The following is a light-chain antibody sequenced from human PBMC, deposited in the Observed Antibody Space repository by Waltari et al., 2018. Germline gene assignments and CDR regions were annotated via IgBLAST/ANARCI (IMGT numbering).Light chain of an antibody. CDR2: GAS. CDR3: QQYGSSVMYS. CDR1: QSLTRRY. V-gene: IGKV3-20*01. Sequence: EIVLTQSPGTLSLCPGERATLSCRASQSLTRRYVAWYQRKPGQAPRLLIYGASSRAAGIPDRFSGSGSGTDFTLTISRLEPEDFAVYYCQQYGSSVMYSFGQGTKLEIK. J-gene: IGKJ2*01.